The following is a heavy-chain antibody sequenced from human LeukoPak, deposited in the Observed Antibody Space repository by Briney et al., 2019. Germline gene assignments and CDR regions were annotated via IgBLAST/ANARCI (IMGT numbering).Heavy chain of an antibody. CDR2: ISYDGSNK. J-gene: IGHJ3*02. D-gene: IGHD1-14*01. V-gene: IGHV3-30-3*01. Sequence: PGGSLRLSCAASGFTFSSYAMHWVRQAPGKGLEWVAVISYDGSNKYYADSVKGRFTISRDNSKNTLYLQMNSLRAEDTAVYYCARDSGAFDIWGQGTMVTVSS. CDR3: ARDSGAFDI. CDR1: GFTFSSYA.